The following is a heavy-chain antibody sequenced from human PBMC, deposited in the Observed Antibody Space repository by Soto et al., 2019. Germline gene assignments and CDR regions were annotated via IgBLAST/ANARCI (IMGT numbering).Heavy chain of an antibody. CDR3: AHRRGSGWYTRIMYGMDV. D-gene: IGHD6-19*01. CDR2: IYWDDDK. Sequence: QITLKESGPPLVKPTQTLTLTCTFSGFSLSTSGVGVGWIRQPPGKALEWLALIYWDDDKRYSPSLKSRLTITKDTSKNQVVLTMTNMDPVDTAPYYCAHRRGSGWYTRIMYGMDVWGQGTTVTVSS. CDR1: GFSLSTSGVG. J-gene: IGHJ6*02. V-gene: IGHV2-5*02.